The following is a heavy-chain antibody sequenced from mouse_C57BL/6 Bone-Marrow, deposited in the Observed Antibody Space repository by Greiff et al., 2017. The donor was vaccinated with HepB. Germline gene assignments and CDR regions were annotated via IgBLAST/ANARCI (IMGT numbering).Heavy chain of an antibody. CDR3: ARKRGYYGKNYFDY. Sequence: LQESGAELVRPGASVKLSCKASGYTFTDYYINWVKQRPGKGLEWIARIYPGSGNTYYNEKFKGKATLTAEKSSSTAYMQLSSLTSEDSAVYFCARKRGYYGKNYFDYWGQGTTLTVSS. CDR2: IYPGSGNT. D-gene: IGHD1-1*01. CDR1: GYTFTDYY. J-gene: IGHJ2*01. V-gene: IGHV1-76*01.